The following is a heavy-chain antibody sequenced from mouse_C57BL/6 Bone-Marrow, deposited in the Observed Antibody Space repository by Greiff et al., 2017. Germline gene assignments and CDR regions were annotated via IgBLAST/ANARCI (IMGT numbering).Heavy chain of an antibody. CDR2: IHPNSGST. CDR3: ARNGSSYYAMDY. V-gene: IGHV1-64*01. Sequence: VQLQQPGAELVKPGASVTLSCKASGYTFTSYWMHWVKQRPGQGLEWIGMIHPNSGSTNYNEKFKSNATLTVDKSSSTAYMQLSSLTSEDSAVYYCARNGSSYYAMDYWGQGTSVTVSS. J-gene: IGHJ4*01. D-gene: IGHD1-1*01. CDR1: GYTFTSYW.